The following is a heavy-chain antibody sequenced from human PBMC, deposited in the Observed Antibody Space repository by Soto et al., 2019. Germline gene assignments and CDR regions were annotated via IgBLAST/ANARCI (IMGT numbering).Heavy chain of an antibody. D-gene: IGHD2-8*01. V-gene: IGHV4-30-2*01. CDR2: IYHSGST. Sequence: QLQLQESGSGLVKPSQTLSLTCAVSGGSISSGGYSWSWIRKPPGKGLEWIGYIYHSGSTYYNPSLKSRVTISVDRSKNQFSLKLSSVTAADTAVYYCARANSYCTECAWFDPWGQGTLVTVSS. J-gene: IGHJ5*02. CDR3: ARANSYCTECAWFDP. CDR1: GGSISSGGYS.